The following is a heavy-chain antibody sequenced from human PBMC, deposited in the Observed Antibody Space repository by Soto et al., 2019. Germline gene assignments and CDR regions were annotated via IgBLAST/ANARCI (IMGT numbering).Heavy chain of an antibody. D-gene: IGHD3-9*01. CDR3: ARTVLGPDLLADSFVDYYYYMDV. CDR1: GCSISNFY. V-gene: IGHV4-59*08. CDR2: VYYTGST. Sequence: SETLSLTCTVSGCSISNFYWSWIRQPPGKGLEWIGYVYYTGSTSYNTSLKRRVTFSADSSRGQFSLRLNSVTAADTAVYYCARTVLGPDLLADSFVDYYYYMDVWGQGTTVTVSS. J-gene: IGHJ6*03.